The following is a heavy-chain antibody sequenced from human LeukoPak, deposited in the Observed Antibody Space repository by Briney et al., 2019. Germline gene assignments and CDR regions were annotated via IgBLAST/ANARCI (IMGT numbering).Heavy chain of an antibody. Sequence: GGSLRLSCAASGFTVSSNCMSWVRQAPGKGLEWVSVIYSGGSTYYADSVKGRFTISRDNSKNTLYLQMNSLRAEDTAVYYCARAPKYYYDSSGQPGAFDIWGQGTMVTVSS. CDR3: ARAPKYYYDSSGQPGAFDI. CDR2: IYSGGST. D-gene: IGHD3-22*01. V-gene: IGHV3-66*02. J-gene: IGHJ3*02. CDR1: GFTVSSNC.